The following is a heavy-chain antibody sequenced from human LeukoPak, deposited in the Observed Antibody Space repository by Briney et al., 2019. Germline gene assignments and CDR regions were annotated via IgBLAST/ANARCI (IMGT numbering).Heavy chain of an antibody. Sequence: GGSLRLSCAASGFTVSSNYMSWVRQAPGKGLVWVSRIKSDGSTTTYADSVKGRFTISRDNAKNTLYLQMSSLRAEDTAVYYCARVVDTHFDYWGQGTLVTVSS. CDR1: GFTVSSNY. J-gene: IGHJ4*02. CDR3: ARVVDTHFDY. CDR2: IKSDGSTT. D-gene: IGHD5-18*01. V-gene: IGHV3-74*01.